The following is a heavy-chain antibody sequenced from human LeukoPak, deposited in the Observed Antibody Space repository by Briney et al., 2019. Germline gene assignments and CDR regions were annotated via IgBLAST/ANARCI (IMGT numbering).Heavy chain of an antibody. V-gene: IGHV4-59*01. Sequence: KPSETLSLTCTVSGGSISSYYWSCIRHPPGKGLEWIGYIYYSGSTNYNTSLKSRVTISVDTSKNQLSLKRTSVTAADTAVYYCARDTCSSTSCYRGWFDPWGQGTLVTVSS. CDR1: GGSISSYY. CDR2: IYYSGST. J-gene: IGHJ5*02. CDR3: ARDTCSSTSCYRGWFDP. D-gene: IGHD2-2*02.